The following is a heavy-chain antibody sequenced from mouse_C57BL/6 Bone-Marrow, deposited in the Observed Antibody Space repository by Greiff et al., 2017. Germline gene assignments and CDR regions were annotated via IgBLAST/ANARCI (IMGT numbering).Heavy chain of an antibody. V-gene: IGHV1-39*01. D-gene: IGHD2-1*01. CDR3: AYGNYAVYFDY. Sequence: EVKLMESGPELVKPGASVKISCKASGYSFTDYNMNWVKQSNGKSLEWIGVINPNYGTTSYNQKFKGKATLTVDQSSSTAYMQLNSLTSEDSAVYYGAYGNYAVYFDYWGQGTTLTVSS. CDR2: INPNYGTT. J-gene: IGHJ2*01. CDR1: GYSFTDYN.